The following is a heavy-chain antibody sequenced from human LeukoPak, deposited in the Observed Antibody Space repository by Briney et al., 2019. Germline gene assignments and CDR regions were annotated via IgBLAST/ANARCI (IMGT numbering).Heavy chain of an antibody. J-gene: IGHJ3*02. CDR2: MNPSSGNT. CDR1: GYTFTSYD. Sequence: ASVKVSCKASGYTFTSYDINWVRQATGQGLEWMGWMNPSSGNTGYAQKFQGRVTMTRNTSISTAYMELSSLRSEDTAVYYCAIQDNGSPYCSGGSCYSDAFDIWGQGTMVTVSS. V-gene: IGHV1-8*01. CDR3: AIQDNGSPYCSGGSCYSDAFDI. D-gene: IGHD2-15*01.